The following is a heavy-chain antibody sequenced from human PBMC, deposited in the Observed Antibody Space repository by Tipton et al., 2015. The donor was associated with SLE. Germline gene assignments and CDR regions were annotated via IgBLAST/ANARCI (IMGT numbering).Heavy chain of an antibody. J-gene: IGHJ5*02. D-gene: IGHD1-14*01. CDR1: GFVFSSYW. V-gene: IGHV3-74*01. Sequence: SLRLSCAGSGFVFSSYWMHWVRRPPGKGLEWISCINSDGSVTKYADSVKGRFTISRDNAENALYLQMTTLSVEDTAVYYCARDDETNSAWYNWLDPWGQGTQVTVSS. CDR3: ARDDETNSAWYNWLDP. CDR2: INSDGSVT.